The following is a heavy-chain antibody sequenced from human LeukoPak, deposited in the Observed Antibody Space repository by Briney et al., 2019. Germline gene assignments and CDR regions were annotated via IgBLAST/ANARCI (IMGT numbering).Heavy chain of an antibody. D-gene: IGHD3-9*01. V-gene: IGHV1-8*01. J-gene: IGHJ4*02. CDR3: ARGTRGDILTGYSLGY. CDR1: GYTFTSYD. Sequence: ASVKVSCRASGYTFTSYDINWVRQATAQGHEWVGWMNPNSGNTGYAQKFQGRVTMTRNTSISIAYMEVSSLRSEDTAVYYCARGTRGDILTGYSLGYWGQGTLVTVSS. CDR2: MNPNSGNT.